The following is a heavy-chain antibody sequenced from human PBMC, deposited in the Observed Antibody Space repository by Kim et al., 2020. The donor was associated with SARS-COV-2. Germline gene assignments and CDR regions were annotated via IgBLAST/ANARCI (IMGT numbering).Heavy chain of an antibody. CDR1: GGSVSSGSYY. D-gene: IGHD6-13*01. CDR2: IYYSGST. CDR3: ARAEEGSSWYYYYYGMDV. V-gene: IGHV4-61*01. J-gene: IGHJ6*02. Sequence: SETLSLTCTVSGGSVSSGSYYWSWIRQPPGKGLEWIGYIYYSGSTNYNPSLKSRVTISVDTSKNQFSLKLSSVTAADTAVYYCARAEEGSSWYYYYYGMDVWGQGTTVTVSS.